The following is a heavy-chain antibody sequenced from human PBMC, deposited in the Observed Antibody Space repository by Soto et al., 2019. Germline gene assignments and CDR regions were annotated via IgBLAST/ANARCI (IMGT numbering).Heavy chain of an antibody. CDR2: ISPEGSEK. CDR1: GFILSDYW. CDR3: ARARIDY. V-gene: IGHV3-7*03. Sequence: EVQLVESGGGLVQPGGSLRLSCAVSGFILSDYWMTWVRQAPGKGLEWVATISPEGSEKYYVDSLKGRFTISRDNAKNSLYLQMISLRAEDTALYYCARARIDYWGRGTLITVSS. J-gene: IGHJ4*02.